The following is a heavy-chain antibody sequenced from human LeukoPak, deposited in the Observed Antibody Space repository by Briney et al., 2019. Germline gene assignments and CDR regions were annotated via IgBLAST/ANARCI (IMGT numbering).Heavy chain of an antibody. Sequence: GGSLRLSCVGSGFTFSRYWLNWVRQAPGKGLEWVSDLSGGDSTNYADSVKGRFTISRDNSKNTLYLQMNSLRAEDTAVYYCAKGIVVSFYFDYWGQGTLVTVSS. J-gene: IGHJ4*02. CDR3: AKGIVVSFYFDY. CDR1: GFTFSRYW. CDR2: LSGGDST. D-gene: IGHD2-2*01. V-gene: IGHV3-23*01.